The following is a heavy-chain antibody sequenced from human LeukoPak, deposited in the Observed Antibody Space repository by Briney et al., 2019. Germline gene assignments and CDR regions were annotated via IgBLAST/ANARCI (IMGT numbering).Heavy chain of an antibody. J-gene: IGHJ3*02. CDR1: GGTFSSYA. D-gene: IGHD2-2*01. CDR2: IIPIFGTA. V-gene: IGHV1-69*01. CDR3: ARGHWDIVVVPAALQAFDI. Sequence: SVKVSCKASGGTFSSYAISWVRQAPGQGLEWMGEIIPIFGTANYAQKFQGRVTITADESTSTAYMELSSLRSEDTAVYYCARGHWDIVVVPAALQAFDIWGQGTMVTVSS.